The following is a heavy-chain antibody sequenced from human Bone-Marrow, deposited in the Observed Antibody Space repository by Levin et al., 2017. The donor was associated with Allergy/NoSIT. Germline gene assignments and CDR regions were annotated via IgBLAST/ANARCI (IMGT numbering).Heavy chain of an antibody. D-gene: IGHD4-17*01. CDR3: ASSRNGDYGGYYFDY. J-gene: IGHJ4*02. CDR1: GFMFSTYY. V-gene: IGHV3-11*01. CDR2: IDTTSFSI. Sequence: AGGSLRLSCAASGFMFSTYYMTWLRQAPGKGLEWVSTIDTTSFSINYAKSVKGRFTISRDNDRNSLYLQMNRLRADDTAVYYCASSRNGDYGGYYFDYWGQGTLVTGSS.